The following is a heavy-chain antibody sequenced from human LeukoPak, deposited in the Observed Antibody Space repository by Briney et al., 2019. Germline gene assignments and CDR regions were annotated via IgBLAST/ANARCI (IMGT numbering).Heavy chain of an antibody. CDR2: IFNDGIT. Sequence: GGSLRLSCAASGLTVSSEYMSWVRQAPGRGLEWVSVIFNDGITYYADSVKGRFTISRDNSENTLFLHMDSLRAADTAVYFCARVLSGSLDYWGQGTLVTVSS. V-gene: IGHV3-53*01. CDR3: ARVLSGSLDY. J-gene: IGHJ4*02. D-gene: IGHD1-26*01. CDR1: GLTVSSEY.